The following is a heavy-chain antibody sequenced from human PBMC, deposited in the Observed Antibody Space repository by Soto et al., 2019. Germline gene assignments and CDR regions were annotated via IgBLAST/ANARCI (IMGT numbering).Heavy chain of an antibody. CDR3: TKETGSITVRGPFDI. CDR1: SGSISSNNW. Sequence: QVQLQESGPGLVKPSGTLSLTCTVTSGSISSNNWWSWVRQSPVKGLEWLGEIYYGGSTNYNPSVKNRLSISIDTSRNQFSLRPTSVTAADTAVYYCTKETGSITVRGPFDIWGQGTLVTVSS. D-gene: IGHD3-16*01. CDR2: IYYGGST. V-gene: IGHV4-4*02. J-gene: IGHJ3*02.